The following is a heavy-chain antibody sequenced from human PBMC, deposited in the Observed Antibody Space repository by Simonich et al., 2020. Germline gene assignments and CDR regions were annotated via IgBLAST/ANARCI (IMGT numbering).Heavy chain of an antibody. J-gene: IGHJ6*03. CDR3: ARGGRYCSSTSCYYYYYYMDV. V-gene: IGHV4-59*12. Sequence: QVQLQESGPGLVKPSETLSLTCTVSGGSISSYYWSWIRQPPGKGLEWIGYIYYSGSTNYNPYLKSRVTISVDTSKNQFSLKLSSVTAADTAVYYCARGGRYCSSTSCYYYYYYMDVWGKGTTVTVSS. D-gene: IGHD2-2*01. CDR1: GGSISSYY. CDR2: IYYSGST.